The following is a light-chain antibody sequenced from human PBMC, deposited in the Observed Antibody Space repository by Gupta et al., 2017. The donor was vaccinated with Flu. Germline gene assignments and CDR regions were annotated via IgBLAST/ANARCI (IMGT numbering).Light chain of an antibody. CDR1: QSVLYSSKNKNC. CDR3: QQYYSDPWT. CDR2: WAS. V-gene: IGKV4-1*01. Sequence: SQSVLYSSKNKNCLAWYQQKPGQPPKLLIYWASTRESGVPDRFSGSGSGTDFTLTISSLQAEDAAVYYCQQYYSDPWTFGQGTKVEIK. J-gene: IGKJ1*01.